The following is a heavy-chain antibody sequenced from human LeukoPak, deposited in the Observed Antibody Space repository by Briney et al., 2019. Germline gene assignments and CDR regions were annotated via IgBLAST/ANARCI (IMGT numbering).Heavy chain of an antibody. V-gene: IGHV1-68*01. J-gene: IGHJ5*02. D-gene: IGHD3-9*01. CDR3: YSKGRLGWRVVNWFDP. CDR1: GCTFTYCS. CDR2: ITLYNGNT. Sequence: ASVKVSCKASGCTFTYCSLHWLQQAPGQGLERMRWITLYNGNTNYAKKFQGRVTITRDMSLRTAYIELSSLRFRDAILTGYYSKGRLGWRVVNWFDPWGQGTLVTVSS.